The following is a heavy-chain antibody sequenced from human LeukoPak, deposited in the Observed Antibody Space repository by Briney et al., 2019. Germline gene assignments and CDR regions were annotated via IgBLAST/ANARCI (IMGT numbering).Heavy chain of an antibody. D-gene: IGHD6-13*01. CDR2: IRSKAYGGTT. Sequence: GRSLRLSCTASGFTFGGYAMSWFRQAPGKGLEWVGFIRSKAYGGTTEYAASVKGRFTISRDDSKSIAYLQMNSLKTEDTAVYYCTRDQGVAAAPWGQGTLVTVSS. V-gene: IGHV3-49*03. CDR3: TRDQGVAAAP. J-gene: IGHJ5*02. CDR1: GFTFGGYA.